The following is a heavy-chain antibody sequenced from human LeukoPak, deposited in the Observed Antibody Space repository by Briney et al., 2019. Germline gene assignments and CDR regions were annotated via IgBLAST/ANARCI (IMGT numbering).Heavy chain of an antibody. CDR2: IHSSGNT. CDR1: GGSISRSTYY. J-gene: IGHJ5*02. D-gene: IGHD2-2*01. Sequence: SETLSLTCTVSGGSISRSTYYWGWIRQPPGKGLEWIATIHSSGNTYYNPSLRSRVTMSVDTSKNHFSLKLTSVTAADTAVYYCARHKRWDIVVVPAARDWFDPWGQGTLVTVSS. V-gene: IGHV4-39*07. CDR3: ARHKRWDIVVVPAARDWFDP.